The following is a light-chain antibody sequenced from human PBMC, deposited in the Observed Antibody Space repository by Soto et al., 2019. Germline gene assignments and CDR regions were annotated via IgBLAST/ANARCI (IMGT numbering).Light chain of an antibody. V-gene: IGKV3-11*01. J-gene: IGKJ4*01. Sequence: EIVLTQSPATLSFSPGERATLSCRASQNIGSYLAWYQQRPGQAPRLLIYDVSQRDAGIPTRFSGSGSGTDFTLTISSLEPEDFAVYYCQQRSNWPLTFGGGTKVEIK. CDR2: DVS. CDR1: QNIGSY. CDR3: QQRSNWPLT.